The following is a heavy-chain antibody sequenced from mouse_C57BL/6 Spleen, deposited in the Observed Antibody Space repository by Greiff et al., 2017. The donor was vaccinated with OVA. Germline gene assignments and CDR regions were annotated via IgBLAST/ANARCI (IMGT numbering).Heavy chain of an antibody. CDR2: ISSGGSYT. CDR1: GFTFSSYG. V-gene: IGHV5-6*01. J-gene: IGHJ3*01. CDR3: ARQKVLFAY. Sequence: EVMLVESGGDLVKPGGSLKLSCAASGFTFSSYGMSWVRQTPDKRLEWVATISSGGSYTYYPDSVKGRFTISRDNAKNTLYLQMSSLKSEDTAMYYCARQKVLFAYWGQGTLVTVSA.